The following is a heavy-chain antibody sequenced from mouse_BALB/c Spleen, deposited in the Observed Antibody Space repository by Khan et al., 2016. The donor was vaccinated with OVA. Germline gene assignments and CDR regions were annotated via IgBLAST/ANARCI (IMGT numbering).Heavy chain of an antibody. CDR2: IWGDGSI. CDR3: AKFTPDFYSMDY. Sequence: VQLVESGPGLVAPSQSLSITCTVSGFSLISYGVNWVRQPPGKGLEWLGVIWGDGSINYHSTLKSRLIISKDNSKRQVFLTLNSLQTDDTDTYYCAKFTPDFYSMDYWGQGTSVTVSS. V-gene: IGHV2-3*01. CDR1: GFSLISYG. J-gene: IGHJ4*01. D-gene: IGHD1-1*01.